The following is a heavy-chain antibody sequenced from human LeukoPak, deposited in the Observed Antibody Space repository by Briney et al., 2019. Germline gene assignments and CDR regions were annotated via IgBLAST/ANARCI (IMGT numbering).Heavy chain of an antibody. V-gene: IGHV4-61*01. J-gene: IGHJ4*02. CDR2: IYYSGST. CDR3: AREFALTTATAHYFDY. Sequence: KPSETLSLTCTVSGGSVRSGNYFWSWIRQPPGKALEWIGHIYYSGSTKYNPSLKGRVTISVDTSKNQFSLKLSSLTAADTAVYYCAREFALTTATAHYFDYWGQGTLVTVSS. CDR1: GGSVRSGNYF. D-gene: IGHD4-17*01.